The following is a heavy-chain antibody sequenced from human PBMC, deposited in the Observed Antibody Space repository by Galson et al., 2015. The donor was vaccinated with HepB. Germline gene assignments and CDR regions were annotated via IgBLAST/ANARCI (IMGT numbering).Heavy chain of an antibody. CDR3: ARAAAGARFDY. V-gene: IGHV4-59*01. CDR2: IYYSGST. J-gene: IGHJ4*02. Sequence: ETLSLTCTVSGGSISSYYWSWIRQPPGKGLEWIGYIYYSGSTNYNPSLKSRVTISVDTSKNQFSLKLSSVTAADTAVYYCARAAAGARFDYWGQGTLVTVSS. D-gene: IGHD6-13*01. CDR1: GGSISSYY.